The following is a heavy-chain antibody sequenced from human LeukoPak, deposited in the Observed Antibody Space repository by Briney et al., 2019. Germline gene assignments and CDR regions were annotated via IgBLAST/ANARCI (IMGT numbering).Heavy chain of an antibody. CDR3: ARDRSSGWLGDYYYGMDV. J-gene: IGHJ6*04. Sequence: PGGSLRLSCAASGFTFSDYYMSWIRQAPGKGLEWVSYISSSSSYTNYADSVKGRFTISRDNAKNSLYLQMNSLRAEDTAVYHCARDRSSGWLGDYYYGMDVWGKGTTVTVSS. V-gene: IGHV3-11*06. D-gene: IGHD6-19*01. CDR2: ISSSSSYT. CDR1: GFTFSDYY.